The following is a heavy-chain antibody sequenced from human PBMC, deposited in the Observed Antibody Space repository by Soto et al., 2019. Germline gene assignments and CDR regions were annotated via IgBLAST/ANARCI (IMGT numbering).Heavy chain of an antibody. CDR3: ARHCSSTSCYYDYYGMDV. CDR2: IDPSDSYN. J-gene: IGHJ6*02. D-gene: IGHD2-2*01. Sequence: GESLKISCKGSGYSFTTYWISWVRQMPGKGLEWMGTIDPSDSYNNYSPSFQGHVTISADKSISTAYLQWSSLKASDTAMYYCARHCSSTSCYYDYYGMDVWGQGTTVTVSS. CDR1: GYSFTTYW. V-gene: IGHV5-10-1*01.